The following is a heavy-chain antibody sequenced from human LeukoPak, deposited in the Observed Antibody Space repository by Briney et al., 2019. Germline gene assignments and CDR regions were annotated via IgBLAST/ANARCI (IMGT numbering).Heavy chain of an antibody. CDR3: ARSGGIIDY. Sequence: TGGSLRLSCAVSGFTYSSYWMSWARQAPGKGLEWVANINQDGSEKCYVDSVKGRFTISKDNVKSSLYLQMTSLRAEDTAVYYCARSGGIIDYWGQGTLVTVSS. J-gene: IGHJ4*02. V-gene: IGHV3-7*01. CDR2: INQDGSEK. D-gene: IGHD3-10*01. CDR1: GFTYSSYW.